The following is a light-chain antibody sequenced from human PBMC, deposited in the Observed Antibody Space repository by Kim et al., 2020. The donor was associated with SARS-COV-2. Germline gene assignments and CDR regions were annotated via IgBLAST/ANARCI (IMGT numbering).Light chain of an antibody. CDR3: STWDDSLSSWL. J-gene: IGLJ3*02. CDR2: NNN. CDR1: TSNIESNT. V-gene: IGLV1-44*01. Sequence: GQRVTIYCSGSTSNIESNTVNWYQQLPGTAPKVLIYNNNQRPSGVPDRFSGSKSGTSASLAISGLQSEDEAEYYCSTWDDSLSSWLFGGGTQLTVL.